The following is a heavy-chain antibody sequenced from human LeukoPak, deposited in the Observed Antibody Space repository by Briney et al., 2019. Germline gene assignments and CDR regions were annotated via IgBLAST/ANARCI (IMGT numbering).Heavy chain of an antibody. CDR3: ARDQGMYYYGSANSNDAFDI. D-gene: IGHD3-10*01. CDR1: GYTFTSYY. J-gene: IGHJ3*02. Sequence: ASVKVSCKASGYTFTSYYMHWVRQTPGQGLEWMGIINPSGGSTSYAQKFQGRVTMTRDTSTSTVYMELSSLRSEDTAVCYCARDQGMYYYGSANSNDAFDIWGQGTMVTVSS. V-gene: IGHV1-46*01. CDR2: INPSGGST.